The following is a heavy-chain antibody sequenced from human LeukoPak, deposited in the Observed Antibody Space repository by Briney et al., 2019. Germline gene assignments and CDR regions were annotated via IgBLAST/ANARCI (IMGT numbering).Heavy chain of an antibody. V-gene: IGHV3-30*04. CDR3: ASDSAVDY. CDR1: GFTFNIYA. CDR2: ISYDGSNK. Sequence: TGGALRLSCAASGFTFNIYAMHWVRQAPGKGLEWVALISYDGSNKYYADSVKGRFTISRDNSKNTLYLQMNSLRAEDTAVYYCASDSAVDYWGQGTLVTVSS. J-gene: IGHJ4*02.